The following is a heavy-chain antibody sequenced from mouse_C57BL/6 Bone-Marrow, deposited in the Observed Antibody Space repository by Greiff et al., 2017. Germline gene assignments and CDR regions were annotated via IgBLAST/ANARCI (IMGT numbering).Heavy chain of an antibody. D-gene: IGHD1-1*01. Sequence: VQLKKSGPELVKPGASVKISCKASGYSFTGYYMNWVKQSPEKSLEWIGEINPSTGGTTYNQKFKAKATLTVDKSSSTAYMQLKSLTSEDSAVYYCARLRYYGSYWYFDVWGTGTTVTVSS. CDR1: GYSFTGYY. CDR3: ARLRYYGSYWYFDV. CDR2: INPSTGGT. V-gene: IGHV1-42*01. J-gene: IGHJ1*03.